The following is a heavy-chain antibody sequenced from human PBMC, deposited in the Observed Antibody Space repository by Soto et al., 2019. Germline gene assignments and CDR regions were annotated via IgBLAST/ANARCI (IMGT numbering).Heavy chain of an antibody. Sequence: EVQLVESGGGLVQPGGSLRLSCAASGFTVSSNYMSWVRQAPGKGLEWVSIIYTGGNTYYADSVKDRFTFSRDNSKNTLYLQMNSLRVEDTAVYYCARGGNGPLWYWGQGTLVTVSS. CDR3: ARGGNGPLWY. CDR1: GFTVSSNY. J-gene: IGHJ4*02. D-gene: IGHD2-15*01. CDR2: IYTGGNT. V-gene: IGHV3-66*01.